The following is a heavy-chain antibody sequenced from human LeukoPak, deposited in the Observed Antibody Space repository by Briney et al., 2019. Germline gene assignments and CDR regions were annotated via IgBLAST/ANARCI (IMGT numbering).Heavy chain of an antibody. V-gene: IGHV4-39*07. CDR3: ARILPVVRGVIMYYFDY. CDR1: GGSISSSSYY. D-gene: IGHD3-10*01. J-gene: IGHJ4*02. Sequence: SETLSLTCTVSGGSISSSSYYWGWIRQPPGKGLEWIGSIYYSGSTYYNPSLKSRVTISVDTSKNQFSLKLSSVTAADTAVYYCARILPVVRGVIMYYFDYWGQGTLVTVSS. CDR2: IYYSGST.